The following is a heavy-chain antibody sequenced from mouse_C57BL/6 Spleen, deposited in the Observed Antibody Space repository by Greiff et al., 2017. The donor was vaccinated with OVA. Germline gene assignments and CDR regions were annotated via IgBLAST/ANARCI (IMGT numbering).Heavy chain of an antibody. J-gene: IGHJ2*01. V-gene: IGHV1-63*01. D-gene: IGHD3-2*02. CDR2: IYPGGGYT. Sequence: VQLQQSGAELVRPGTSVKMSCKASGYTFTNYWIGWVKQRPGHGLEWIGDIYPGGGYTNYNEKFKGKATMTADKSSSTAYMQFSILTSEDAAIYYCARGSHATSHCFDYWGQGTTLTVSS. CDR1: GYTFTNYW. CDR3: ARGSHATSHCFDY.